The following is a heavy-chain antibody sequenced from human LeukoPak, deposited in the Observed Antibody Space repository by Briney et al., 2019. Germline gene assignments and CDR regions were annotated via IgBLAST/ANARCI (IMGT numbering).Heavy chain of an antibody. J-gene: IGHJ4*02. CDR3: ASRDGYNENLDY. CDR1: GFTFSSYS. D-gene: IGHD5-24*01. CDR2: ISSSSSYI. Sequence: GGSLRLSCAASGFTFSSYSMNWVRQAPGKGLEWVSSISSSSSYIYYADSVKGRFTISRDNAKNSLYLQMNSLGAEDTAVYYCASRDGYNENLDYWGQGTLVTVSS. V-gene: IGHV3-21*01.